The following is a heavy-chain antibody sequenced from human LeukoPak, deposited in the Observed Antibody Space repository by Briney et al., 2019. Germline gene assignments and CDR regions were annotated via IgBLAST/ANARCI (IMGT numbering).Heavy chain of an antibody. CDR3: YSVRGVIIHYYYGMDV. J-gene: IGHJ6*02. D-gene: IGHD3-10*01. Sequence: GGSLRLSCAASGFTFSSYAMSWVRQAPGKGLEWVSAISGSGGSTYYADSVKGRFTISRDNSKNTLYLQMNSLRAEDTAVYYCYSVRGVIIHYYYGMDVWPQGTTVTVSS. CDR2: ISGSGGST. CDR1: GFTFSSYA. V-gene: IGHV3-23*01.